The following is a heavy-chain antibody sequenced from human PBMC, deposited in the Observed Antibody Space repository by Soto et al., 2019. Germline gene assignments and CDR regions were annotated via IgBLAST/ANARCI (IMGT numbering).Heavy chain of an antibody. CDR2: FYHTGIT. V-gene: IGHV4-4*02. Sequence: PSETLSLTCAVSGDSISSSNWWTWVRQPPGTGLEWIGDFYHTGITNFNPSLKNRVTILVDKPKNQFSLKLTSVTAADTAVHYCARYRASALYYYCGMDGWGQGPTVTVSS. CDR3: ARYRASALYYYCGMDG. CDR1: GDSISSSNW. D-gene: IGHD1-26*01. J-gene: IGHJ6*02.